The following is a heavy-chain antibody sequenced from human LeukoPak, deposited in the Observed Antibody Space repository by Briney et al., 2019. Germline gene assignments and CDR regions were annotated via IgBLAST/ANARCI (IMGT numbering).Heavy chain of an antibody. CDR1: RFSFSSYA. Sequence: GGSLRLSCAASRFSFSSYAMNWVRQPPGKGLEWVSSISGSGGSTYYTDSVKGRFTISRDNSKNTLFLKMNSLTAEDTAVYYCAKVWGSYSTDYFDYWGQGTLVTVSS. CDR2: ISGSGGST. V-gene: IGHV3-23*01. J-gene: IGHJ4*02. CDR3: AKVWGSYSTDYFDY. D-gene: IGHD1-26*01.